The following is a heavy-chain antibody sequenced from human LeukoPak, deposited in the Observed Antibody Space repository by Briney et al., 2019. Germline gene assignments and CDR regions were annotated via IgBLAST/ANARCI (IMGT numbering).Heavy chain of an antibody. CDR1: GGSFSGYY. CDR2: INHSGST. V-gene: IGHV4-34*01. CDR3: ASTIAQQLVLWFDP. D-gene: IGHD6-13*01. J-gene: IGHJ5*02. Sequence: SETLSLTCAVYGGSFSGYYWSWIRQPPGKGLEWIGEINHSGSTNYNPSLKSRVTISEDTSKNQFSLKLSSVTAADTAVYYCASTIAQQLVLWFDPWGQGTLVTVSS.